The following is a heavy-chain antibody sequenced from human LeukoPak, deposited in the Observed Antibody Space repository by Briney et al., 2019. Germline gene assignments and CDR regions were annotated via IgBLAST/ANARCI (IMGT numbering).Heavy chain of an antibody. CDR1: GGSISSYY. J-gene: IGHJ3*02. CDR3: AREGGYSYGYSFAFDI. V-gene: IGHV4-59*01. CDR2: IYYSGST. Sequence: SETLSLTCTVSGGSISSYYWSWIRQPPGKGLEWIGYIYYSGSTNYNPSLKSRVTISVDTSKNQFSLKLSSVTAADTAVYYCAREGGYSYGYSFAFDIWGQGTMVTVSS. D-gene: IGHD5-18*01.